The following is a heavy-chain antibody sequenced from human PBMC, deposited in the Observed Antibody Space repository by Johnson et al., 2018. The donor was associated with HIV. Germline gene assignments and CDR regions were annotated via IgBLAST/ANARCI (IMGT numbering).Heavy chain of an antibody. D-gene: IGHD2-15*01. CDR1: GFTFSSYA. Sequence: QVQLVESGRGVVQPGTSLRLSCAASGFTFSSYAVHWVRQAPGKGLAWVALISYDANHEYYADSVRGRFTISRANSKNTRYLQMNSLRAEDTAVYYCARDLLLPEGLRVAFDIWGQGTMVTVSS. CDR3: ARDLLLPEGLRVAFDI. V-gene: IGHV3-30*14. CDR2: ISYDANHE. J-gene: IGHJ3*02.